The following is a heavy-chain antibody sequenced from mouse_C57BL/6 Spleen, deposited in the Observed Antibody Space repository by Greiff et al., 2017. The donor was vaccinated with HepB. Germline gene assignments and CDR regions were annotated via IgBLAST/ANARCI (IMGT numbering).Heavy chain of an antibody. CDR2: IRSKSNNYAT. J-gene: IGHJ4*01. D-gene: IGHD3-1*01. Sequence: DVQLQESGGGLVQPKGSLKLSCAASGFSFNTYSMNWVRQAPGKGLEWVARIRSKSNNYATYYADSVKDRFTISRDDSESMIYLQMNNLKTEDTAMYYCVRNGVGAMDYWGKGTSVTVSS. CDR1: GFSFNTYS. CDR3: VRNGVGAMDY. V-gene: IGHV10-1*01.